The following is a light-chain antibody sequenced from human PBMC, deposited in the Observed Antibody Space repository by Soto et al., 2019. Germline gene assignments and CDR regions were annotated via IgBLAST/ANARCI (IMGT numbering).Light chain of an antibody. V-gene: IGKV3-20*01. J-gene: IGKJ1*01. CDR2: GAS. CDR1: QSVTSDY. Sequence: EIVLTQSPRTLSLSSRERATLACRASQSVTSDYLAWYQQKPGKAPRFLIHGASSRATGIPDRFSGSGSGTDFTLTISRLEPEDFAVYYCQQYGSSGTFGQGTKVDIK. CDR3: QQYGSSGT.